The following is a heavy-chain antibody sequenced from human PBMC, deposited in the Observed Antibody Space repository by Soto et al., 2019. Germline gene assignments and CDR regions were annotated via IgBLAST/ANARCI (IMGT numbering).Heavy chain of an antibody. CDR2: ISGSGGST. CDR3: AASRTDFCSGYYSSV. J-gene: IGHJ4*02. Sequence: GGSLRLSCAASGFTFSSYAMSWVRQAPGKGLEWVSAISGSGGSTYYADSVKGRFTISRDNSKNTLYLQMNSLRAEDTAVYYCAASRTDFCSGYYSSVGGQGTLVTVSS. CDR1: GFTFSSYA. V-gene: IGHV3-23*01. D-gene: IGHD3-3*01.